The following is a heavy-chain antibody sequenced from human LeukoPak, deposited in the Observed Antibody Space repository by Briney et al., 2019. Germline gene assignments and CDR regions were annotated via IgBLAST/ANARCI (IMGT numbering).Heavy chain of an antibody. CDR1: GFTFSNYV. CDR3: ARDQRGRTGSIMVAVLITGFDY. J-gene: IGHJ4*02. CDR2: ISYDGNNK. V-gene: IGHV3-30*14. Sequence: PGGSLRLSCAASGFTFSNYVMHWVRQAPGKGLEWVALISYDGNNKDYADSVKGRFTISRDNSKNTLYLQMNSLRAEDTAVYYCARDQRGRTGSIMVAVLITGFDYWGQGTLVTVSS. D-gene: IGHD3-22*01.